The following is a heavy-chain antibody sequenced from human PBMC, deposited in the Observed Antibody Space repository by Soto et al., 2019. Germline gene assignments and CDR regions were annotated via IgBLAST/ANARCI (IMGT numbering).Heavy chain of an antibody. CDR1: GDTFTNYI. V-gene: IGHV1-69*02. J-gene: IGHJ6*03. Sequence: QVQLVQSGAEVKKPGSSVKVSCEASGDTFTNYIFSWVRQAPGQGLEWMGRFIPIQGKADYALKFQDRVTFTADESTKTVYMEMRGLRPEDTALYFCARSVVIVHIGCMDVWGKGTAMSVSS. D-gene: IGHD2-15*01. CDR2: FIPIQGKA. CDR3: ARSVVIVHIGCMDV.